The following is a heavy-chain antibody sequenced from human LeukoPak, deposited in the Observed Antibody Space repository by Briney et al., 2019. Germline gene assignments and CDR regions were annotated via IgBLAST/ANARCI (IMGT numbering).Heavy chain of an antibody. CDR3: ARAPSSPYYYDSSGSFDY. CDR1: GFTFSSYW. V-gene: IGHV3-74*01. D-gene: IGHD3-22*01. J-gene: IGHJ4*02. Sequence: GGSLRLSCAASGFTFSSYWMHWVRQAPGKGLVWVSRINSDGSSTSYADSVKGRFTISRDNAKNTLYLQMNSLRAEDTAVYYCARAPSSPYYYDSSGSFDYWGQGTLVTVSS. CDR2: INSDGSST.